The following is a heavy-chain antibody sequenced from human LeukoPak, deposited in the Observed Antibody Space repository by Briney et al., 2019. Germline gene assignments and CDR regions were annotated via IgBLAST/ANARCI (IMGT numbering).Heavy chain of an antibody. CDR1: GGFISSSYY. CDR2: IPTSGTT. V-gene: IGHV4-4*07. CDR3: ARAAYSSSSTYWFDP. J-gene: IGHJ5*02. Sequence: PSETLSLTCTVSGGFISSSYYWSWIRQPAGKGLEWIGRIPTSGTTNYNPSLKSRVTISVDTSKNQFSLKLSSVTAADTAVYYCARAAYSSSSTYWFDPWGQGTLVTVSS. D-gene: IGHD6-13*01.